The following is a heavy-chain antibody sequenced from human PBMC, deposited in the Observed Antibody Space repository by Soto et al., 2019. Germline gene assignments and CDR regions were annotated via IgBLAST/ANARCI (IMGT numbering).Heavy chain of an antibody. CDR1: GYTFTRYD. CDR3: ARGFYYYDSSGYVDDAFDI. J-gene: IGHJ3*02. V-gene: IGHV1-8*01. Sequence: ASVKVSCKASGYTFTRYDINWVRQATGRGLEGVGGMNPNSGDTGYAQKFQGRATMTRKTSISAAYMEVSSLISGETAVYYCARGFYYYDSSGYVDDAFDIWGQGTMVTVSS. CDR2: MNPNSGDT. D-gene: IGHD3-22*01.